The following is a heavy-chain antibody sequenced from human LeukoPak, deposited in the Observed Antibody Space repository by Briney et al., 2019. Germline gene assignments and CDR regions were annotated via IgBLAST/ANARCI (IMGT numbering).Heavy chain of an antibody. J-gene: IGHJ3*02. D-gene: IGHD6-6*01. CDR2: INPNSGGT. Sequence: ASVKVSCKASGYTFTSYYMHWVRQAPGQGLEWMAWINPNSGGTKYAQKFQGRVSMTRDTSISTAYMELTGLTSDDTAVYYCARDRNSGSSLDIWGQGTMLTVSS. CDR1: GYTFTSYY. V-gene: IGHV1-2*02. CDR3: ARDRNSGSSLDI.